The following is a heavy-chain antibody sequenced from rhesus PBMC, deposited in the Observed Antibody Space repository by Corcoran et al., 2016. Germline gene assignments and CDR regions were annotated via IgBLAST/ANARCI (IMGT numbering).Heavy chain of an antibody. CDR2: TDGRGGTP. D-gene: IGHD6-25*01. V-gene: IGHV4-160*01. J-gene: IGHJ4*01. CDR1: GGSISSNY. Sequence: QVQLQESGPGLVKPSETLSLTCAVSGGSISSNYWSWIRQAPGKGLERIARTDGRGGTPDTNPTPQRHVTISTDTSKNQCSLKLSSVTAADTAVYYCAREPWSGSWNIYFDYWGQGVLVTVSS. CDR3: AREPWSGSWNIYFDY.